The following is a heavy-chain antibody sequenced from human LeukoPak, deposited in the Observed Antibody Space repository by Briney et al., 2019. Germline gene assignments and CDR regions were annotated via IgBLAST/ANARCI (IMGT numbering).Heavy chain of an antibody. J-gene: IGHJ4*02. D-gene: IGHD2-15*01. V-gene: IGHV1-69*04. Sequence: ASVKVSCKASGGTFSSYAISWVRQAPGQGLEWMGRIIPILGIANYAQKFQGRVTITADKSTSTAYMELSSLRSEDTAVYYCARGSGGSSKAYFDYWGQGTLVTVSS. CDR2: IIPILGIA. CDR1: GGTFSSYA. CDR3: ARGSGGSSKAYFDY.